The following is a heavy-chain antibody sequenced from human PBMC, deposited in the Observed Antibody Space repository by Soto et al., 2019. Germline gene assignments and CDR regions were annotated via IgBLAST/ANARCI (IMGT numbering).Heavy chain of an antibody. D-gene: IGHD3-10*01. CDR3: ARYYGGYSDY. CDR1: GGSISSYY. J-gene: IGHJ4*02. Sequence: QVQLQESGPGLVKPSETLSLTCTVSGGSISSYYWSWIRQPPGKGLEWIGYIYYSGSTNYNPSLKSRVTISVDPSKNQFSLKLSSVTAADTAVYYCARYYGGYSDYWGQGTLVTVSS. CDR2: IYYSGST. V-gene: IGHV4-59*08.